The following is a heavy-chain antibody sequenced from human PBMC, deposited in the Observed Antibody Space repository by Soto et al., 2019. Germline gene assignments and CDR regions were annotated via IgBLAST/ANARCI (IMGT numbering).Heavy chain of an antibody. CDR3: AIAHGGEYFRH. V-gene: IGHV3-11*01. J-gene: IGHJ1*01. CDR2: ISSSDRTT. Sequence: GGSLRLSCGASGFTFSDYYMSWIRQAPGKGLEWVSYISSSDRTTYYADSVKGRFTISRDNAKNSLYLQMNSLRAEDTAVYYCAIAHGGEYFRHWGQGTLVTVSS. CDR1: GFTFSDYY. D-gene: IGHD3-10*01.